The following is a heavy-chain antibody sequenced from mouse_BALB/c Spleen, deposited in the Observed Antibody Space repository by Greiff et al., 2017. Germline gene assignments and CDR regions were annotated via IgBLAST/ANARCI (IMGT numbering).Heavy chain of an antibody. D-gene: IGHD2-1*01. V-gene: IGHV1-7*01. J-gene: IGHJ1*01. CDR1: GYTFTSYW. Sequence: VQLVESGAELAKPGASVKMSCKASGYTFTSYWMHWVKQRPGQGLEWIGYINPSTGYTEYNQKFKDKATLTADKSSSTAYMQLSSLTSEDSAVYYCVRDRHYGNYYWYFDVWGAGTTVTVSS. CDR3: VRDRHYGNYYWYFDV. CDR2: INPSTGYT.